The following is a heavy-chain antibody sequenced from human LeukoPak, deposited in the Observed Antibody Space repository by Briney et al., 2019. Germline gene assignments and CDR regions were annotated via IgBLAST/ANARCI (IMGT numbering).Heavy chain of an antibody. D-gene: IGHD3-22*01. CDR1: GYTFTSYY. V-gene: IGHV1-46*01. CDR3: ARVQDDYYDSSGYYVFDY. CDR2: INPSGGST. J-gene: IGHJ4*02. Sequence: ASVKVSCKASGYTFTSYYMHWVRQAPGQGLEWMGIINPSGGSTSYAQKFQGRVTMTRDTSTSTVYMELSSLRSEDTAVYYCARVQDDYYDSSGYYVFDYWGQGTLVTVSS.